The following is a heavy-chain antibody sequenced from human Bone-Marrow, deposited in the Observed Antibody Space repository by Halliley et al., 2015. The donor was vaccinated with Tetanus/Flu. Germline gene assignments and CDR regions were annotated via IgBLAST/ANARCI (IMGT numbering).Heavy chain of an antibody. CDR2: ITWDSRNV. J-gene: IGHJ4*02. CDR1: GFAFEDFA. D-gene: IGHD3-3*01. V-gene: IGHV3-9*01. Sequence: SLRLSCEASGFAFEDFAMHWVRLVPGKGLEWVSGITWDSRNVAYADSVKGRFSISRDNSNSTLYLQMNSLRDEDTAVYYCAKERRDTSGHYSEGDFDYWGQGTLVSVSS. CDR3: AKERRDTSGHYSEGDFDY.